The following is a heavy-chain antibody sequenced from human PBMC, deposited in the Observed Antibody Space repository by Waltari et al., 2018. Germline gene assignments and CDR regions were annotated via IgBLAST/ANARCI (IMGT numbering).Heavy chain of an antibody. CDR1: GGTFSSYA. V-gene: IGHV7-4-1*02. J-gene: IGHJ3*02. D-gene: IGHD2-2*02. Sequence: QVQLVQSGAEVKKPGSSVKVSCKASGGTFSSYAISWVRQAPGQGLEWMGWINTNTGNPTYAQGFTGRFVFSLDTSVSTAYLQISSLKAEDTAVYYCARGDTEPSDAFDIWGQGTMVTVSS. CDR3: ARGDTEPSDAFDI. CDR2: INTNTGNP.